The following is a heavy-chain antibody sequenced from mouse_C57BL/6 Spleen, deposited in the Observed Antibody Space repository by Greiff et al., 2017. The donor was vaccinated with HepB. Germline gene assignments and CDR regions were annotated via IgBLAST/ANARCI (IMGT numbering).Heavy chain of an antibody. CDR3: AHYDWFAY. J-gene: IGHJ3*01. CDR1: GYSITSGYY. Sequence: EVQLQQSGPGLVKPSQSLSLTCSVTGYSITSGYYWNWIRQFPGNKLEWMGYISYDGSNNYNPSLKNRISITRDTSKNQFFLKLNSVTTEDTATYYCAHYDWFAYWGQGTLVTVSA. D-gene: IGHD2-4*01. CDR2: ISYDGSN. V-gene: IGHV3-6*01.